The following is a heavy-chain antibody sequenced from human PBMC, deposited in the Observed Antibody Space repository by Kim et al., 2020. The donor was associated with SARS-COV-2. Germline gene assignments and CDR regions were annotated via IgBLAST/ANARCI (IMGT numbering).Heavy chain of an antibody. CDR3: ASKWTSMYSSSLDAFDI. J-gene: IGHJ3*02. D-gene: IGHD6-13*01. Sequence: SVKVSCKASGGTFSSYAISWVRQAPGQGLEWMGGIIPIFGTANYAQKFQGRVTITAGESTSTAYMELSSLRSEDTAVYYCASKWTSMYSSSLDAFDIWGQGTMVTVSS. CDR2: IIPIFGTA. V-gene: IGHV1-69*13. CDR1: GGTFSSYA.